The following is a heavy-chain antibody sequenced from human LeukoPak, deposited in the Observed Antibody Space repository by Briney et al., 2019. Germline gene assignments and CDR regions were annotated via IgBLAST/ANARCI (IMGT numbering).Heavy chain of an antibody. CDR3: ARVTHSYDSSGYAYYYFDY. Sequence: SETLSLTCTVSGGSITNYYWTWIRQPPGKGLDWIGYIYYSGSTNYNPSLKSRVTMSVDTSKNQFSLKLSSVTAADTAVYSCARVTHSYDSSGYAYYYFDYWGQGTLVTVSS. D-gene: IGHD3-22*01. J-gene: IGHJ4*02. V-gene: IGHV4-59*01. CDR1: GGSITNYY. CDR2: IYYSGST.